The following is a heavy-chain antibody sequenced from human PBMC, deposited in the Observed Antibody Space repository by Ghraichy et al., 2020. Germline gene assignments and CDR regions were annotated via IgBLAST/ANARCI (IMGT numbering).Heavy chain of an antibody. CDR3: AKGRGYYFDY. CDR1: GFTFSTYA. Sequence: GGSLRLSCAASGFTFSTYAMSWVRQAPGKGLEWVSAFSGSGASTYYADSVKGRFTISRDTSKSTLYLHMNSLRAEDTAVYYCAKGRGYYFDYWGQGTLVTVSS. CDR2: FSGSGAST. J-gene: IGHJ4*02. V-gene: IGHV3-23*01. D-gene: IGHD3-16*01.